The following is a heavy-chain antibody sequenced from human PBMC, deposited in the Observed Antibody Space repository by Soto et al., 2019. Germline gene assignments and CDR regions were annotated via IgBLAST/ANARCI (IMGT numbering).Heavy chain of an antibody. CDR1: GYTFTGYY. D-gene: IGHD3-22*01. CDR2: INPNSGGT. V-gene: IGHV1-2*02. CDR3: AAPLSDSSGDYSLYYYYYGMDV. Sequence: ASVKVSCKASGYTFTGYYMHWVRQAPGQGLEWMGWINPNSGGTNYAQKFQGRVTMTRDTSISTAYMELSRLRSDDTAVYYCAAPLSDSSGDYSLYYYYYGMDVWGQGTTVTVSS. J-gene: IGHJ6*02.